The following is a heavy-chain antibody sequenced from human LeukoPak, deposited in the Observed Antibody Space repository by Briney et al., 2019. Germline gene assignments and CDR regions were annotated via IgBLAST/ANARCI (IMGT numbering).Heavy chain of an antibody. CDR2: ISSSGTII. Sequence: GGSLRLSRAASGFIFSSYEMNWVRQAPGKGLEWVSYISSSGTIIYDADSVKGRFTISRDNAKNSLYLRMNSLRAEDTAVYYCARGARVRHSSSSDYYDYSGMDVWGQGTTVTVSS. V-gene: IGHV3-48*03. CDR3: ARGARVRHSSSSDYYDYSGMDV. J-gene: IGHJ6*02. D-gene: IGHD6-13*01. CDR1: GFIFSSYE.